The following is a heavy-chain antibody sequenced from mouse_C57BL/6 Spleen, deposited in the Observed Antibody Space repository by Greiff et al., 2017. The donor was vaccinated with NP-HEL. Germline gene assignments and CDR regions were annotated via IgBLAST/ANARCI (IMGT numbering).Heavy chain of an antibody. CDR2: ISSGSSTI. V-gene: IGHV5-17*01. Sequence: EVKLVESGGGLVKPGGSLKLSCAASGFTFSDYGMHWVRQAPEKGLEWVAYISSGSSTIYYADTVKGRFTISRDNAKNTLYLQMTSLRSEDTAMYYCARESSYVFDYWGQGTTLTVSS. D-gene: IGHD1-1*01. CDR1: GFTFSDYG. CDR3: ARESSYVFDY. J-gene: IGHJ2*01.